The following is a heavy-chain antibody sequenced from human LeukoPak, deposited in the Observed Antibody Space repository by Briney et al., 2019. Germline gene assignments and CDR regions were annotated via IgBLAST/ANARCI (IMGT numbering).Heavy chain of an antibody. Sequence: ASVKVSCTASGYTFTSYGISWARQAPGQGLEWMGWISAYNGNTNYAQKLQGRVTMTTDTSTSTAYMELRSLRSDDTAVYYCAREDFGDFYFDSWGQGTLVTVSS. CDR2: ISAYNGNT. D-gene: IGHD3-10*01. CDR1: GYTFTSYG. CDR3: AREDFGDFYFDS. V-gene: IGHV1-18*01. J-gene: IGHJ4*02.